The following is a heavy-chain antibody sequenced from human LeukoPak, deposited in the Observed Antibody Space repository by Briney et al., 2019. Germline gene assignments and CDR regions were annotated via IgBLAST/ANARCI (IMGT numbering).Heavy chain of an antibody. V-gene: IGHV3-11*04. D-gene: IGHD6-6*01. Sequence: GGSLRLSCAASGFTFSDYYMSWVRQAPGKGLEWVSYISSSGNSISYADSVKGRFTISRDNAKNSLYLQMNSLRAEDTAVYYCAGADDSSSGYFDYWGQGTLVTVSS. CDR2: ISSSGNSI. CDR3: AGADDSSSGYFDY. CDR1: GFTFSDYY. J-gene: IGHJ4*02.